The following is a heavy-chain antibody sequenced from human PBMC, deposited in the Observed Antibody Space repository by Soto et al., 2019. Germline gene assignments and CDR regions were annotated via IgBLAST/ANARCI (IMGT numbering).Heavy chain of an antibody. CDR3: ARARAVDTSLVTISYFDY. CDR2: IIPVFGTA. CDR1: GGTFRSYV. V-gene: IGHV1-69*01. D-gene: IGHD5-18*01. Sequence: VQLVQSGAEVKKPGSSVKVSCKASGGTFRSYVFSWVRQAPGQGLEWMGGIIPVFGTAKYAQKFRGRVTITADESTSTAYMEVNSLRSGDSAVYYCARARAVDTSLVTISYFDYWGQGTLVTVSS. J-gene: IGHJ4*02.